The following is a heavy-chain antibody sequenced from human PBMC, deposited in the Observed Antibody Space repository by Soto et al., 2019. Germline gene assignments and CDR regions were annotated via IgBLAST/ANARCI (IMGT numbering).Heavy chain of an antibody. CDR3: ARSYGDYVLHRWAFDI. CDR1: GYPFTTYA. V-gene: IGHV1-18*01. J-gene: IGHJ3*02. Sequence: QVQLVQSGAELKKPGASVKVSCKAAGYPFTTYAISWVRRAPGQGLEWMGWITVYNGNTNYAQKFQDRVIMTIDPARDTAYMEVRRLRSDDTAVDYWARSYGDYVLHRWAFDIWGQGTMVTISS. D-gene: IGHD4-17*01. CDR2: ITVYNGNT.